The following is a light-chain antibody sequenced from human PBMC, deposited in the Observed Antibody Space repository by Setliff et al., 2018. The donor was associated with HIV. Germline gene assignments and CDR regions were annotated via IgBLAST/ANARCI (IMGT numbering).Light chain of an antibody. V-gene: IGLV1-51*01. Sequence: QSALTQPPSVSAAPGQKVTISCSGSSSNIGNNYVSWYQQLPGTAPKLLIYDNNKRPSGIPDRFSGSKSGTPATLGITGLQTGDEADYYCGTWDSSLSAKVFGTGTKVTVL. J-gene: IGLJ1*01. CDR3: GTWDSSLSAKV. CDR2: DNN. CDR1: SSNIGNNY.